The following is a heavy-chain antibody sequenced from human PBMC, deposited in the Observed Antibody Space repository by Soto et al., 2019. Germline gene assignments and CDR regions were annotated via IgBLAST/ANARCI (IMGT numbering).Heavy chain of an antibody. CDR2: ISSTTNYI. V-gene: IGHV3-21*06. Sequence: WGSLLVSCASSVFTFTRFSMNWVRQAPGKGLEWVSSISSTTNYIYYGDSMKGRFTISRDNAKNSLYLEMNSLRAEDTAVYYCARESEDLTSNFDYWGQGTMVTVSS. CDR1: VFTFTRFS. J-gene: IGHJ4*02. CDR3: ARESEDLTSNFDY.